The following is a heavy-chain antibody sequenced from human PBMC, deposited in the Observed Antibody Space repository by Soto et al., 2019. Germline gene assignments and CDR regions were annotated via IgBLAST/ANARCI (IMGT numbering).Heavy chain of an antibody. V-gene: IGHV3-30-3*01. Sequence: GGSLRLSCASSGFTFSSYAMHWVRQAPGTGLEWVAVISYEGSNKYYADSVKGRFTISRDNSKNTLYLQMNSLRTEDTAVYYCARVLGGMATVPFDYWGQGALVTVSS. CDR2: ISYEGSNK. D-gene: IGHD4-4*01. J-gene: IGHJ4*02. CDR1: GFTFSSYA. CDR3: ARVLGGMATVPFDY.